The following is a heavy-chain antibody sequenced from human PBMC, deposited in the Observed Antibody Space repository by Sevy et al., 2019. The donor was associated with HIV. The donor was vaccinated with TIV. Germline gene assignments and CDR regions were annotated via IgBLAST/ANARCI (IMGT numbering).Heavy chain of an antibody. V-gene: IGHV1-69*06. Sequence: ASVKVSCKASGGTFSSYAISWVRQAPGQGLEWMGGIIPIFGTANYAQKFQGRVTITADKSTSTAYMELSSLGSEDTAVYYCARFSSSTQVGAFDIWGQGTMVTVSS. D-gene: IGHD6-13*01. CDR1: GGTFSSYA. J-gene: IGHJ3*02. CDR3: ARFSSSTQVGAFDI. CDR2: IIPIFGTA.